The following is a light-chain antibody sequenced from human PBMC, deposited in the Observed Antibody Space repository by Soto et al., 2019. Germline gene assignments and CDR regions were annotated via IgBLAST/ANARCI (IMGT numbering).Light chain of an antibody. CDR1: SSNIGSHT. J-gene: IGLJ2*01. V-gene: IGLV1-44*01. CDR3: AAWDDSLNGVV. CDR2: SNT. Sequence: QSVLTQPPSESGTPGQTIAMSCSGGSSNIGSHTVNWYQQLPGTAPRLLIYSNTQRPSGVPDRFSGSKSGTSASLAISGLQSEYEGDYYCAAWDDSLNGVVFGGGPKLTVL.